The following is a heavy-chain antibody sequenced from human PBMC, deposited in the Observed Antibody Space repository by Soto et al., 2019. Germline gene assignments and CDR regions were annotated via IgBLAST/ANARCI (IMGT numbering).Heavy chain of an antibody. CDR2: IKQDGSEK. CDR1: GFTFSSYW. D-gene: IGHD2-2*01. Sequence: GGSLRLSCAASGFTFSSYWMSWVRQAPGKGLEWVANIKQDGSEKYYVDSVKGRFTISRDNAKNSLYLQMNSLRAEDTAVYYCARTYCSSTSCYGAFDIWGQGTMVT. J-gene: IGHJ3*02. CDR3: ARTYCSSTSCYGAFDI. V-gene: IGHV3-7*01.